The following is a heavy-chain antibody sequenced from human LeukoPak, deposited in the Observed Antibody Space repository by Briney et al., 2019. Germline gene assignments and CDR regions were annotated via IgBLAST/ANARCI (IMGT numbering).Heavy chain of an antibody. J-gene: IGHJ4*02. D-gene: IGHD3-9*01. CDR2: IYPGDSDS. V-gene: IGHV5-51*01. Sequence: GESLKISCKGSGYSFTSYWIGWVRQMPGKGLEWMGIIYPGDSDSRYSPSFQGQVTISADKSISTAYLQWSSLKASDTAMYYCARSPYDILTDYAPGEALFDYWGQGTLVTVSS. CDR1: GYSFTSYW. CDR3: ARSPYDILTDYAPGEALFDY.